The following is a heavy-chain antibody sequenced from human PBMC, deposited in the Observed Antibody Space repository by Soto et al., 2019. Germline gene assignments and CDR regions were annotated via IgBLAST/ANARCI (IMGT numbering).Heavy chain of an antibody. Sequence: GGSLRLSCAVSGFTFDDNAMHWVRQAPEKGLEWVSGINWKSDIGYADSVKGRFTISRDNAENSLYLQMNSLRAEDTALYYCAISQDRGGRATFIYWGQGTLVTVSS. CDR1: GFTFDDNA. CDR2: INWKSDI. J-gene: IGHJ4*02. CDR3: AISQDRGGRATFIY. D-gene: IGHD5-12*01. V-gene: IGHV3-9*01.